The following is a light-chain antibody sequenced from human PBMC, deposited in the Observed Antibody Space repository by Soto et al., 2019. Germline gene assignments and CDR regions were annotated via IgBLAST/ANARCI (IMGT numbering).Light chain of an antibody. Sequence: QSMLTQPPSVSGAPRQRVTITCSGSSSNIGNNPVNWYQQLPGKAPKLLIYYNDLLAAGVSDRFSGSKSGTSASLAISGLQSEDEADYFCAAWDATLDGTVFGGGTKVTVL. CDR3: AAWDATLDGTV. V-gene: IGLV1-36*01. J-gene: IGLJ3*02. CDR1: SSNIGNNP. CDR2: YND.